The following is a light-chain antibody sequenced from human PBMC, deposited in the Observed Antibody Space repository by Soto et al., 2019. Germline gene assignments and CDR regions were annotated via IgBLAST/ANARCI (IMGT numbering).Light chain of an antibody. J-gene: IGLJ3*02. CDR3: AAWDDSLSGWL. CDR1: SSNIGSNY. CDR2: NNN. Sequence: QSVLTQPPSASGTPGQRVTISCSGSSSNIGSNYVYWYQQLPGTAPKLLNYNNNQRPSGVPYRFSGSKSGTSASLAISGLRSEDEADYYCAAWDDSLSGWLFGGGTKLTVL. V-gene: IGLV1-47*02.